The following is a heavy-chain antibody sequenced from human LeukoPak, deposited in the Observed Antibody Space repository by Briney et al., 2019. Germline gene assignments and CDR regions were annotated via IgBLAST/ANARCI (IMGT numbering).Heavy chain of an antibody. CDR1: GYTFTDNY. CDR3: TRGSGTSWFDY. CDR2: MNPNSGGT. Sequence: ASVKVSFKPSGYTFTDNYLHWVRQAPGQGLEWVGWMNPNSGGTGYAQKFQGRVTMTRDTSISTAYMELSSLTSDDTAVYYCTRGSGTSWFDYWGRGSLVTVSS. J-gene: IGHJ4*02. D-gene: IGHD2-2*01. V-gene: IGHV1-2*02.